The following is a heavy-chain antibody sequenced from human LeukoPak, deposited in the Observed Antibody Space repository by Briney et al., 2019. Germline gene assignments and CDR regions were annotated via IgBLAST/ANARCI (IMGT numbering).Heavy chain of an antibody. V-gene: IGHV1-2*02. CDR2: INPNSGGT. Sequence: ASVKVSCKASGYIFTNYDIHWVRQAPGQGLEWMGWINPNSGGTNYAQKFQGRVTMTRDTSISTAYMELSRLRSDDTAVYYCARDPGCSGGSCYYYYYMDVWGKGTTVTVSS. CDR1: GYIFTNYD. CDR3: ARDPGCSGGSCYYYYYMDV. J-gene: IGHJ6*03. D-gene: IGHD2-15*01.